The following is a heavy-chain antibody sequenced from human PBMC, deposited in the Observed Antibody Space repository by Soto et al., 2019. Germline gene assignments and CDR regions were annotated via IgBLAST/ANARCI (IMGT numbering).Heavy chain of an antibody. CDR1: GGTFSSYA. D-gene: IGHD2-15*01. CDR2: IIPIFGTA. Sequence: QVQLVQSGAEVKKPGSSVKVSCKASGGTFSSYAISWVRQAPGQGLEWMGGIIPIFGTANYAQKFQGRVTITADESTSTAYMDLSSLRSEDTAVYYCARDPGYCSGGSCLGWFDPWGQGTLVTVSS. V-gene: IGHV1-69*01. CDR3: ARDPGYCSGGSCLGWFDP. J-gene: IGHJ5*02.